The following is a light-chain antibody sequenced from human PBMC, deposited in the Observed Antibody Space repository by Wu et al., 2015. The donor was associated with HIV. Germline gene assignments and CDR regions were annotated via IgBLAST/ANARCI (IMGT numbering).Light chain of an antibody. CDR3: QQYNNRPLT. J-gene: IGKJ4*01. CDR2: GAS. CDR1: QSVSSN. V-gene: IGKV3-15*01. Sequence: EIVMTQSPAILSVSPGERVTLSCRASQSVSSNLAWYQQKPGQAPRLPISGASTRATGIPARFRGTGSGTEFTLTISSLQSEDSAVYYCQQYNNRPLTFGGGTKVEIK.